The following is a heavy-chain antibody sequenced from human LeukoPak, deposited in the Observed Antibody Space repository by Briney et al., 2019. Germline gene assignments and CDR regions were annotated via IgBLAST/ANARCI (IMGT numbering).Heavy chain of an antibody. CDR2: ISSSSSYI. V-gene: IGHV3-21*01. D-gene: IGHD2-2*01. Sequence: PGGSLRLSCAASGFTFSSYSMNWVRQAPGRGLEWVSSISSSSSYIYYADSVKGRFTISRDNAKNSLYLQMNSLGAEDTAVYYCARDSSRYCSSTSCYAWGQGTLVTVSS. CDR1: GFTFSSYS. CDR3: ARDSSRYCSSTSCYA. J-gene: IGHJ5*02.